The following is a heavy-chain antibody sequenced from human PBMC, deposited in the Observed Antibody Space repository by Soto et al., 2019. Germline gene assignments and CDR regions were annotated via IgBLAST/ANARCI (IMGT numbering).Heavy chain of an antibody. CDR2: IYYSGST. CDR1: GGSISSYY. Sequence: SETLSLTCTVSGGSISSYYWSWIRQPPGKGLEWIGYIYYSGSTNYNPSLKSRVTISVDTSKNQFSLKLSSVTAADTAVYYCERETWKHGYYYYGMDVWGQGTTVTVSS. CDR3: ERETWKHGYYYYGMDV. J-gene: IGHJ6*02. V-gene: IGHV4-59*01. D-gene: IGHD1-1*01.